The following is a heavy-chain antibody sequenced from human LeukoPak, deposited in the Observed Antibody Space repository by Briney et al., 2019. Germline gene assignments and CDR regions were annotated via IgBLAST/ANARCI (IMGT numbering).Heavy chain of an antibody. CDR1: GYTFTGYY. CDR3: ARENREGNWFDP. D-gene: IGHD1-26*01. CDR2: INPNSGGT. V-gene: IGHV1-2*06. J-gene: IGHJ5*02. Sequence: AASVKVSCKASGYTFTGYYMHWVRQAPGQGLEWMGRINPNSGGTNYAQKFQGRVTMTRDTSISTAYMELSRLRSDDTAVYYCARENREGNWFDPWGQGTLVTVSS.